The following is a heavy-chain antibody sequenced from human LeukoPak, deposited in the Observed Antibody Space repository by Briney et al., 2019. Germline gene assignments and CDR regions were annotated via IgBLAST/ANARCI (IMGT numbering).Heavy chain of an antibody. V-gene: IGHV3-7*03. CDR1: GFTFSNYW. D-gene: IGHD6-13*01. CDR3: ASGLIAAAGFDY. Sequence: GGSLRLSCAASGFTFSNYWMSWVRQAPGKGLEWVANIKQDGSEKDYVDSVKGRFTISRDNAKNSLYLQMNSLRAEDTAVYYCASGLIAAAGFDYWGQGTLVTVSS. CDR2: IKQDGSEK. J-gene: IGHJ4*02.